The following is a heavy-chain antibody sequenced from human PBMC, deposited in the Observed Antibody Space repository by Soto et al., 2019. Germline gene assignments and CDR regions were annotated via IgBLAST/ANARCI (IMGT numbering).Heavy chain of an antibody. J-gene: IGHJ4*02. CDR1: GFTFTNYR. V-gene: IGHV3-74*01. D-gene: IGHD1-7*01. CDR2: INSDGSRI. CDR3: ARAGDWNYVQDF. Sequence: GGSLRLSWTASGFTFTNYRIHWVRPAPGKGLVWVARINSDGSRINYADSVKGRFTISRDNAKNTVFLQMNSLRDEDSAVYFCARAGDWNYVQDFWGQGTLVNLSS.